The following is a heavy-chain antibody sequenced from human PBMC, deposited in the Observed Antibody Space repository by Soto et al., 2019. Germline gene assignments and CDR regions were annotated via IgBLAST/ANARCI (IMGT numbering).Heavy chain of an antibody. V-gene: IGHV4-34*01. Sequence: SETLSLTCAVYSGSFSGYWSWIRQPPGKGLDWIGEINHSGSTNYNPSLMSRVTISVDTSKNQFSLKLNSVTAADTAVYYCARRVKHNYYYGMDVWGQGTTVTVSS. D-gene: IGHD3-3*01. CDR1: SGSFSGY. CDR3: ARRVKHNYYYGMDV. J-gene: IGHJ6*02. CDR2: INHSGST.